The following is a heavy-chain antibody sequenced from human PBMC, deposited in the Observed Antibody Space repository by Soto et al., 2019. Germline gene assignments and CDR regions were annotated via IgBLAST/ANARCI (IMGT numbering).Heavy chain of an antibody. J-gene: IGHJ6*02. CDR2: IKQDGSEK. Sequence: PGGSLRLSCAASRCTFSGDWISWGRQAPGKGLEWVANIKQDGSEKYYVDSVKGRFTIFRDNAKNSLYLQKNSLRAEDTAVYYCARDSGAYIVLMVYADFGMDVWGRGTTVNV. CDR1: RCTFSGDW. D-gene: IGHD2-8*01. V-gene: IGHV3-7*01. CDR3: ARDSGAYIVLMVYADFGMDV.